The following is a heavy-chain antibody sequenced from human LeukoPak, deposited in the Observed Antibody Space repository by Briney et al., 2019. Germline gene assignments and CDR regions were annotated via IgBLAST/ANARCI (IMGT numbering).Heavy chain of an antibody. V-gene: IGHV3-7*03. Sequence: GGSLRLSCSVAGFGISTYSMNWVRQAPGKGLEWVANINQGGSEKYYLNSVKGRFTISRDNAKNSLYLQMNSLRADDTAIYYCVRDGSGYDYWGQGTLVTVSS. CDR2: INQGGSEK. CDR3: VRDGSGYDY. D-gene: IGHD6-19*01. CDR1: GFGISTYS. J-gene: IGHJ4*02.